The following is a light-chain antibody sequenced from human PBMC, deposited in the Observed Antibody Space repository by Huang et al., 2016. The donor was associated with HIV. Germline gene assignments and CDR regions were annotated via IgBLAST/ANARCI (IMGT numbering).Light chain of an antibody. Sequence: DIEMTQSPSSLSASIGDRVTISCRAGQNINTYLNWFQQKTGEAPKLLVYCAFYLHTGFPSRFRASGSGTYFTLTISSLQPEDFGTYFCQQTFTAPPEDTFGRGTKLEI. J-gene: IGKJ2*01. CDR1: QNINTY. V-gene: IGKV1-39*01. CDR2: CAF. CDR3: QQTFTAPPEDT.